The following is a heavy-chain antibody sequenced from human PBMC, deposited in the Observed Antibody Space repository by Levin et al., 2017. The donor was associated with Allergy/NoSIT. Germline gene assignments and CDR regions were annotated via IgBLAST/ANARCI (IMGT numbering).Heavy chain of an antibody. CDR2: IYPGDSDT. V-gene: IGHV5-51*01. CDR3: ARGPPYYYGSGSYWNY. CDR1: GYSFTSYW. Sequence: GASVKVSCKGSGYSFTSYWIGWVRQMPGKGLEWMGIIYPGDSDTRYSPSFQGQVTIPADKSISTAYLQWSSLKASDTAMYYCARGPPYYYGSGSYWNYWGQGTLVTVSS. J-gene: IGHJ4*02. D-gene: IGHD3-10*01.